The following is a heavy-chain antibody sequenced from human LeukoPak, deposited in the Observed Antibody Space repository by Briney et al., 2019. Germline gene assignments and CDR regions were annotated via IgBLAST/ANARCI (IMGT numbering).Heavy chain of an antibody. CDR2: IIPILGIA. V-gene: IGHV1-69*04. CDR3: ARDLARAGYYETAYYYYGMDV. D-gene: IGHD3-22*01. J-gene: IGHJ6*02. CDR1: GGTFSSYT. Sequence: SVKVSCMASGGTFSSYTISWVRQAPGQGLEWMGRIIPILGIANYAQKFQGRVTITADKSTSTAYMELSSLRSEDTAVYYCARDLARAGYYETAYYYYGMDVWGQGTTVTVSS.